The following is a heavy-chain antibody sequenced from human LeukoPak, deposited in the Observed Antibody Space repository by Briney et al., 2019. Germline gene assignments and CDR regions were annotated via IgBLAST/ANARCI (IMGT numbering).Heavy chain of an antibody. CDR2: ISYDGSNK. CDR1: AFIFSGHW. CDR3: ARESPHMVAVAGNVDY. J-gene: IGHJ4*02. D-gene: IGHD6-19*01. Sequence: GGSLRLSCEGSAFIFSGHWMNWVRQAPGKGLEWVSVISYDGSNKYYADSVKGRFTISRDNSKNTLYLQMNSLRAEDTAVYHCARESPHMVAVAGNVDYWGQGTLVTVSS. V-gene: IGHV3-30-3*01.